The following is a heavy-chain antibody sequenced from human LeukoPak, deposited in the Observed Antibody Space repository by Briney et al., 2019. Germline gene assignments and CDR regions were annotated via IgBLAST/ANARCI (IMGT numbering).Heavy chain of an antibody. Sequence: SETLSLTCAVYGGSFSGYYWSWIRQPPGKGLEWIGSIYYSGSTYYNPSLKSRVTISVDTSKNQFSLKLSSVTAADTAVYYCARHVVRGVIRYYYYMDVWGKGTTVTITS. D-gene: IGHD3-10*01. V-gene: IGHV4-34*01. CDR3: ARHVVRGVIRYYYYMDV. J-gene: IGHJ6*03. CDR1: GGSFSGYY. CDR2: IYYSGST.